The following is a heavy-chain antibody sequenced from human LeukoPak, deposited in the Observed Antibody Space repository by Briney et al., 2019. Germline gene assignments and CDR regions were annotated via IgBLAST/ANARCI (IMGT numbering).Heavy chain of an antibody. CDR3: AREYSSSSPHDY. D-gene: IGHD6-6*01. CDR1: GGSFSGYY. Sequence: PSETLSLTCAVYGGSFSGYYWSWIRQPPGKGLEWIGEINHSGSTNYNPSLKSRVTISVDTSKNQFSLKLSSVTAADTAVYYCAREYSSSSPHDYWGQGTLVTVSS. CDR2: INHSGST. J-gene: IGHJ4*02. V-gene: IGHV4-34*01.